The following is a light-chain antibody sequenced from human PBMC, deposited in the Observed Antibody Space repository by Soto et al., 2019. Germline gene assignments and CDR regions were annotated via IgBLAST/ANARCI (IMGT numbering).Light chain of an antibody. Sequence: DIGLTQSPATLSLSPGQRATLSCRASQSVGNYLAWYQQTPGQAPRLLIYDASNRATGIPARFSGSGSGTDFTLTISYLEPEDFAIYYCQQYKSWPPITFGQGTRLAIK. V-gene: IGKV3-11*01. CDR1: QSVGNY. J-gene: IGKJ5*01. CDR3: QQYKSWPPIT. CDR2: DAS.